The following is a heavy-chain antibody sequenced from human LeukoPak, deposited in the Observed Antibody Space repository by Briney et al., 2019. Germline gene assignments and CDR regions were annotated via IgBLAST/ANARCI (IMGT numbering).Heavy chain of an antibody. CDR3: ARDMLFGESVYNWFDP. Sequence: PGGSLRLSCAASGFNLSPYSMHWVRQAPGKGLEWVAVISFDGTIKYYGDSVNRRFTISRDNAKNTLYLQMNSLRGEDTAVYYCARDMLFGESVYNWFDPWGQGTLVTVSS. CDR2: ISFDGTIK. D-gene: IGHD3/OR15-3a*01. J-gene: IGHJ5*02. CDR1: GFNLSPYS. V-gene: IGHV3-30-3*01.